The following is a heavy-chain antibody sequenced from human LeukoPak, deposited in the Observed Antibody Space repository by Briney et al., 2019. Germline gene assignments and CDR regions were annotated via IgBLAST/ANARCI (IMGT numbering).Heavy chain of an antibody. CDR2: TYYRSKWYN. V-gene: IGHV6-1*01. Sequence: SQTLSLTCATSGDSVSSNSAAWNWIRQSPSRGLEWLGRTYYRSKWYNDYAVSVKSRITINPDTSKNQFSLQLNSVTPEDTAVYYCARDRVTIFGVVTTDYFDYWGQGTLVTVSS. J-gene: IGHJ4*02. CDR1: GDSVSSNSAA. D-gene: IGHD3-3*01. CDR3: ARDRVTIFGVVTTDYFDY.